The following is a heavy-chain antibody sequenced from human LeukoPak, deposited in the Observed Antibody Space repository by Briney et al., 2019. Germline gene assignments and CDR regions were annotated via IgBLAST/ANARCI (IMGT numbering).Heavy chain of an antibody. CDR2: ISAYNGST. V-gene: IGHV1-18*01. D-gene: IGHD5-18*01. CDR3: ARGMAMAPFDY. Sequence: ASVKVSFTASGYTFTSYGINWVRQAPGQGLEWMGWISAYNGSTNYAQKLQGRVTMTTDTSTSTAYMELRSLISDDTAVYYCARGMAMAPFDYWGQGTLVTVSS. CDR1: GYTFTSYG. J-gene: IGHJ4*02.